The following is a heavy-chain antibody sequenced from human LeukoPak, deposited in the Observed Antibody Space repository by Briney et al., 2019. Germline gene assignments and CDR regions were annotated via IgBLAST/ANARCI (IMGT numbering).Heavy chain of an antibody. Sequence: GGSLRLSCAASGLTFSDYYMSWVRQAPGKGLEWVSVIYSGGSTYYADSVKGRFTISRDNSKNTLYLQMNSLRAEDTAVYYCAKDPYAIAAAGSHFDYWGQGTLVTVSS. J-gene: IGHJ4*02. D-gene: IGHD6-13*01. V-gene: IGHV3-66*01. CDR2: IYSGGST. CDR1: GLTFSDYY. CDR3: AKDPYAIAAAGSHFDY.